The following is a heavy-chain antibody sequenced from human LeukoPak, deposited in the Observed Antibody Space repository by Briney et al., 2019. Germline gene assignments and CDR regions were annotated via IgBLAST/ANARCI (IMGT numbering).Heavy chain of an antibody. V-gene: IGHV4-39*07. J-gene: IGHJ4*02. CDR1: GGSISVSDYY. CDR2: LSSSGST. CDR3: ARVVYSYGDYFDY. Sequence: SETLSLTCTVSGGSISVSDYYWGWIRQPPGKGLEWIGSLSSSGSTFYNPSLRSRATLSLDTSKNQFSLILSFVTAADTAVYYCARVVYSYGDYFDYWGQGTLVTVSS. D-gene: IGHD5-18*01.